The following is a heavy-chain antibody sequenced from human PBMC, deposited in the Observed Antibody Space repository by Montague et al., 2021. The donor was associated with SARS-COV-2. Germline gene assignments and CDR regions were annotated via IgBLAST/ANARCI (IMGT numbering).Heavy chain of an antibody. V-gene: IGHV4-59*01. Sequence: SETLSLTCTVSGASMSGSYWGWVRQPPGKGPEWIGNIYSSGSTHYNPSLKSRVTISVDTSKSHFSLRLNSVTAADTAVYYCARAQNICFIANCVNYFDLWGLGALVSVSS. D-gene: IGHD1-1*01. CDR3: ARAQNICFIANCVNYFDL. J-gene: IGHJ4*02. CDR2: IYSSGST. CDR1: GASMSGSY.